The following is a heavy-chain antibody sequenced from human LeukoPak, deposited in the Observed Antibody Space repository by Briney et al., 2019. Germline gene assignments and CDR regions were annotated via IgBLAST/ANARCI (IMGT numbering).Heavy chain of an antibody. V-gene: IGHV1-18*01. Sequence: ASVTVSCKASGYTFTRWNFSWVRQAPGQGLEWMGWISTYNGDTKYAQKLQGRVTMTTDTSTSTAYMELRSLTSDDTAVYYCARDLDWVFDLWGRGTLVTVSS. CDR3: ARDLDWVFDL. D-gene: IGHD3-9*01. J-gene: IGHJ2*01. CDR2: ISTYNGDT. CDR1: GYTFTRWN.